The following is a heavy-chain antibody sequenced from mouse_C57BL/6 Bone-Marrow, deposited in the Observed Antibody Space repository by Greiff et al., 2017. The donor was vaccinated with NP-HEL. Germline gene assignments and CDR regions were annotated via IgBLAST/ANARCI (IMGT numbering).Heavy chain of an antibody. CDR2: ISRGGSYT. Sequence: EVQRVESGGALLKPEGSLKLPCAASGFTFSSSAMSWVRRTPNRRLEWFATISRGGSYTSSPDSVKGRFTISRDNAKNTLYLQMSSLKSEDTAMYYCARHGGSSYFDYWGQGTTLTVSS. CDR3: ARHGGSSYFDY. J-gene: IGHJ2*01. CDR1: GFTFSSSA. D-gene: IGHD1-1*01. V-gene: IGHV5-6*01.